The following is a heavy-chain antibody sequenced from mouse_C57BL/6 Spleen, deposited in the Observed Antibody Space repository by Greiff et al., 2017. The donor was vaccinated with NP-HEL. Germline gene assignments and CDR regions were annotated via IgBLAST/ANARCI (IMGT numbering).Heavy chain of an antibody. CDR1: GFTFSSYT. CDR3: ARRYSNQYFDV. J-gene: IGHJ1*03. D-gene: IGHD2-5*01. V-gene: IGHV5-9*01. CDR2: LSGGGGNT. Sequence: EVQVVESGGGLVKPGGSLKLSCAASGFTFSSYTMSWVRQTPEKRLEWVATLSGGGGNTYYPDSVKGRFTISRDNAKNTLYLQMSSLRSEDTALYYCARRYSNQYFDVWGTGTTVTVSS.